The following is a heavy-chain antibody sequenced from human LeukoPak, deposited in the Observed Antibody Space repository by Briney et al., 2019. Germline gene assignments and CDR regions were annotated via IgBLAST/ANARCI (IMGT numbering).Heavy chain of an antibody. J-gene: IGHJ5*02. CDR1: GGSISSYY. V-gene: IGHV4-59*01. CDR2: IYYSGST. CDR3: ARGYFDWLSPEVNWFDP. Sequence: SETLSLTCTVSGGSISSYYWSWIRQPPGKGLEWIGYIYYSGSTDYNPSLKSRVTISVDTSKNQFSLKPSSVTAADTAVYYCARGYFDWLSPEVNWFDPWGQGTLVTVSS. D-gene: IGHD3-9*01.